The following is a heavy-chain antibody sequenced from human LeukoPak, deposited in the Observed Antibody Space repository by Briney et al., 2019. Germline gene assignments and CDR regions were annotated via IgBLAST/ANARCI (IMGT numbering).Heavy chain of an antibody. CDR1: GGSISNNY. V-gene: IGHV4-4*07. J-gene: IGHJ4*02. CDR2: IYTSGST. D-gene: IGHD3-9*01. Sequence: SETLSLTCTVSGGSISNNYWSWIRQPAGKGLEWIGHIYTSGSTNYNPSLKSRVTMSVDTSKNQFSLNLSSVTAADTAVYYCARGGVDWTFDYWGQGTLVTVSS. CDR3: ARGGVDWTFDY.